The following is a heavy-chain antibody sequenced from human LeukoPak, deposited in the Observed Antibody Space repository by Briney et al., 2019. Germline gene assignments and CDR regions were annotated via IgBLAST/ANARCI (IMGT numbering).Heavy chain of an antibody. V-gene: IGHV1-2*02. CDR3: AREGPIVGATHLVDY. Sequence: ASVKVSCKASGYTFTDYYMHWVRQAPGQGLEWMGWINPNSGGTNYAQKFQGRVTMTRDTSISTAYMELSRLRSDDTAVYYCAREGPIVGATHLVDYWGQGALVTVSS. J-gene: IGHJ4*02. CDR2: INPNSGGT. D-gene: IGHD1-26*01. CDR1: GYTFTDYY.